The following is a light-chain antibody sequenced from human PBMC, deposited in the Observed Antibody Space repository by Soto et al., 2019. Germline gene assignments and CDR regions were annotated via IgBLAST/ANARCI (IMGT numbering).Light chain of an antibody. CDR1: SSNIGNNY. V-gene: IGLV1-51*01. CDR2: DND. Sequence: QSVLTQPPSVSAAPGQKVTISCSGSSSNIGNNYVFWYQQLPGTAPKLLIYDNDKRPSGIPDRFSGSKSGTSATLGITGLQTGDGADYYCATWDSSLSAGVFGGGTKLTVL. J-gene: IGLJ2*01. CDR3: ATWDSSLSAGV.